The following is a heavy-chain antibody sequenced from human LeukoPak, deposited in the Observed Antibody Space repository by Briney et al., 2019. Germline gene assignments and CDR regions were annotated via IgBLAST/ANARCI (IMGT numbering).Heavy chain of an antibody. CDR1: GYTLTELS. D-gene: IGHD6-19*01. CDR2: FDPEDDET. V-gene: IGHV1-24*01. J-gene: IGHJ4*02. Sequence: APVKVSCNVSGYTLTELSMHWVRQAPGKGLEWMGGFDPEDDETVSAQKFQGRVTMTEDTSTDTAYMELSSPRSDDTAVYYCATWGKGWDPFFDYWGQGTLVIVSS. CDR3: ATWGKGWDPFFDY.